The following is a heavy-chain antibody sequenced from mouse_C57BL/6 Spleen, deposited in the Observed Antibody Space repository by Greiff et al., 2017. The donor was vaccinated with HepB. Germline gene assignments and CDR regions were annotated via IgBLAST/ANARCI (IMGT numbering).Heavy chain of an antibody. V-gene: IGHV14-4*01. D-gene: IGHD1-1*01. CDR2: IDPENGDT. CDR1: GFNIKDDY. Sequence: VQLQQSGAELVRPGASVKLSCTASGFNIKDDYMHWVKQRPEQGLEWIGWIDPENGDTEYASKFQGKATITADTSSNTAYLQLSSLTSEDTAVYYCTTNYGYAMDYWGQGTSVTVSS. J-gene: IGHJ4*01. CDR3: TTNYGYAMDY.